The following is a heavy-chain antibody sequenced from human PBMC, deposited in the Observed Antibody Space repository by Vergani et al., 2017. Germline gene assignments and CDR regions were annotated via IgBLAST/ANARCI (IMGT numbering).Heavy chain of an antibody. Sequence: EVQLVESGGGLVKPGGSLRLSCAASGFTFSSYSMNWVRQAPGKGLEWVSSISSSSSYIYYADSVKGRFTISRDNAKNSLYLQMNSLRAEDTAVYYCAMDPSKYCSSTSCYAGFVDYWGQGTLVTVSS. D-gene: IGHD2-2*01. CDR1: GFTFSSYS. V-gene: IGHV3-21*01. CDR2: ISSSSSYI. CDR3: AMDPSKYCSSTSCYAGFVDY. J-gene: IGHJ4*02.